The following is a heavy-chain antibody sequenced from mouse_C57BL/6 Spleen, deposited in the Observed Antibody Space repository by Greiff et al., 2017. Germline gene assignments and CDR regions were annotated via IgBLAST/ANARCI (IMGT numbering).Heavy chain of an antibody. CDR1: GYAFSSSW. D-gene: IGHD1-1*01. V-gene: IGHV1-82*01. CDR2: IYPGDGDT. Sequence: QVQLQQSGPELVKPGASVKISCKASGYAFSSSWMNWVKQRPGKGLEWIGRIYPGDGDTNYNGKFKGKATLTADKSSSTAYMQISSLTSEDSAVYFCARWDGSSLLYYAMDYWGQGTSVTVSS. CDR3: ARWDGSSLLYYAMDY. J-gene: IGHJ4*01.